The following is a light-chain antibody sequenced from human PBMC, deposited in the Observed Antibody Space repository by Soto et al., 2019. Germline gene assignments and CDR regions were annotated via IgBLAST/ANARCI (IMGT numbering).Light chain of an antibody. CDR1: QSVSSTY. J-gene: IGKJ2*01. Sequence: EIVLTQSPGTLSLSPGERATLSCRASQSVSSTYLAWYQHKPGQAPRLLIYGASSRAPGIPDRFSGSGSGTDFTLTISRLEPEDFAVYYCQQYGSSPYNFGQGTKLEIK. CDR2: GAS. CDR3: QQYGSSPYN. V-gene: IGKV3-20*01.